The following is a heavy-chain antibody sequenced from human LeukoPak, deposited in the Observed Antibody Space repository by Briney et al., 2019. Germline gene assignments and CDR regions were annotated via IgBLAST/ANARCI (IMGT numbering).Heavy chain of an antibody. V-gene: IGHV4-34*01. CDR3: ASLGRSSSSWYYFDY. Sequence: SETLSLTCAVYGGSFSGYYWSWTRQPPGKGLEWIGEINHSGSTNYNPSLKSRVTISVDTSKNQFSLKLSSVTAADTAVYYCASLGRSSSSWYYFDYWGQGTLVTVSS. CDR2: INHSGST. J-gene: IGHJ4*02. CDR1: GGSFSGYY. D-gene: IGHD6-13*01.